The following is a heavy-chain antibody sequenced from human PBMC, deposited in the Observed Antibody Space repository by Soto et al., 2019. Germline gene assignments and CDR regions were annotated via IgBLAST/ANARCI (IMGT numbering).Heavy chain of an antibody. J-gene: IGHJ6*02. CDR3: AAESGYYYYYSGMDV. D-gene: IGHD3-3*01. Sequence: SVKVSCKASGFTFTSSAVXWVRQARGQRLEWIGWIVVGSGNTNYAQKFQERVTITRDMSTSTAYMELSSLRSEDTAVYYCAAESGYYYYYSGMDVWGQGTTVTVSS. CDR1: GFTFTSSA. V-gene: IGHV1-58*01. CDR2: IVVGSGNT.